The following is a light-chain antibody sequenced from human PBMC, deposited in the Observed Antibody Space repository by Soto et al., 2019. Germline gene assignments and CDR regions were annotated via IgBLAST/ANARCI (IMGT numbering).Light chain of an antibody. CDR3: QQYNSFSLFT. CDR2: DAS. V-gene: IGKV1-5*01. J-gene: IGKJ3*01. Sequence: DIPMTQSPSTLSASVGDRVTITCRASQNIDSRLAWYQQKPGKAPKLLVYDASTLERGVTSTFSGSGSGTDFTLPISSLQPEDFATYDCQQYNSFSLFTFGPGTKVETK. CDR1: QNIDSR.